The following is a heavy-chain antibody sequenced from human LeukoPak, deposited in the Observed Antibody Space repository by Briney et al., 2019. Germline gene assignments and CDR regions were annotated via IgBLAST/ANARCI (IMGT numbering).Heavy chain of an antibody. Sequence: SSETLSLTCTVSGGSISSYYWSWIRQPPGKGLEWIGYIYYSGSTNYNPSLKSRVTISVDTSKNQFSLKLSSVTAADTAVYYCTRCPQRYDSRGSWFDPWGQGTLVTVSS. CDR2: IYYSGST. CDR3: TRCPQRYDSRGSWFDP. CDR1: GGSISSYY. V-gene: IGHV4-59*01. J-gene: IGHJ5*02. D-gene: IGHD3-22*01.